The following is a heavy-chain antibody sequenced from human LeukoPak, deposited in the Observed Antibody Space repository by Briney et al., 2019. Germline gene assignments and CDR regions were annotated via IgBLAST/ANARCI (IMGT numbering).Heavy chain of an antibody. CDR3: AKEGVAGDILTGYYYIDY. CDR1: GFTFSSHA. D-gene: IGHD3-9*01. Sequence: PGGSLRLSCVASGFTFSSHAMCWVRQAPGKGLEWVSAISGSGGSTYYADSVKGRFTISRDNSKNTLYLQMNSLRAEDTAVYYCAKEGVAGDILTGYYYIDYWGQGTLVTVSS. J-gene: IGHJ4*02. V-gene: IGHV3-23*01. CDR2: ISGSGGST.